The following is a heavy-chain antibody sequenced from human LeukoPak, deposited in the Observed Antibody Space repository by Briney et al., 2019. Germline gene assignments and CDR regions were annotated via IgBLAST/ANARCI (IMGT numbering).Heavy chain of an antibody. J-gene: IGHJ4*02. CDR1: GFTFSSYS. CDR2: ISSSSSCI. V-gene: IGHV3-21*01. CDR3: ASFSYGSGSSY. D-gene: IGHD3-10*01. Sequence: GGSLRLSCAASGFTFSSYSRNWVRQAPGKGLEWVSSISSSSSCIYYADSVKGRFTISRDNAKNSLYLQMNSLRAEDTAVYYCASFSYGSGSSYWGQGTLVTVSS.